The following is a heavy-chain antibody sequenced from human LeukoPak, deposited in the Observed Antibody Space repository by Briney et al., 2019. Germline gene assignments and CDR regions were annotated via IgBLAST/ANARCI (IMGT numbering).Heavy chain of an antibody. J-gene: IGHJ4*02. Sequence: ASVKVSCKASGYTFTGYYMHWVRQAPGQGLEWMGWINPNSGGTNYAQKFQGRVTMTRDTSISTAYMELSRLRSDDTAVYYCARGRAVAGTAAYYFDYWGQGTLVTVSS. V-gene: IGHV1-2*02. D-gene: IGHD6-19*01. CDR1: GYTFTGYY. CDR2: INPNSGGT. CDR3: ARGRAVAGTAAYYFDY.